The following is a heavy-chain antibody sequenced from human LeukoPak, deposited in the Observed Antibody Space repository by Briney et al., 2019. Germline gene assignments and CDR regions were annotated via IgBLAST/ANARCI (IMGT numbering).Heavy chain of an antibody. D-gene: IGHD6-13*01. CDR3: ARDSGGEQQLPWYYFDY. Sequence: PGRSLRLSCAASGFTFSSYAMHWVRQAPGKGLEWVAVISYDGSNKYYADSVKGRFTISRDNSKNTLYLQMNSLRAEDTAVYYCARDSGGEQQLPWYYFDYGGQGTLVTVSS. V-gene: IGHV3-30-3*01. J-gene: IGHJ4*02. CDR1: GFTFSSYA. CDR2: ISYDGSNK.